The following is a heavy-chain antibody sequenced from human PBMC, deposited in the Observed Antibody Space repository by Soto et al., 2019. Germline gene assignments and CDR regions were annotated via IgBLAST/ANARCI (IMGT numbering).Heavy chain of an antibody. CDR1: GGSISSGDYY. V-gene: IGHV4-30-4*01. Sequence: TLSLTCTVSGGSISSGDYYWSWIRQPPGKGLEWIGYIYYSGSTYYNPSLKSRVTISVDTSKNQFSLKLSSVTAADTAVYYCARLVPAATANWFDPWGQGTLVTVSS. D-gene: IGHD2-2*01. J-gene: IGHJ5*02. CDR2: IYYSGST. CDR3: ARLVPAATANWFDP.